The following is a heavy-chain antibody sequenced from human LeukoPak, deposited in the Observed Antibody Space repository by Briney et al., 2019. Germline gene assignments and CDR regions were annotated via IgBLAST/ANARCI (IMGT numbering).Heavy chain of an antibody. CDR3: ARLTDIVVVPAAHNWFDP. Sequence: GASVKVSCKASGYTFTGYYMHWVRQAPGQGLEWMGWINPNSGGTNYAQKFQGRVTMTRDTSISTAYMELSRLRSDDTAVYYCARLTDIVVVPAAHNWFDPWGQGTLVTVSS. J-gene: IGHJ5*02. D-gene: IGHD2-2*01. CDR1: GYTFTGYY. V-gene: IGHV1-2*02. CDR2: INPNSGGT.